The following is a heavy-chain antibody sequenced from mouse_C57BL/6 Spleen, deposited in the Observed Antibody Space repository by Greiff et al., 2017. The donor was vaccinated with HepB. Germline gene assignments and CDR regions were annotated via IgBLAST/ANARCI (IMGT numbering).Heavy chain of an antibody. CDR1: GYTFTDYY. Sequence: VQLQQSGPELVKPGASVKISCKASGYTFTDYYMNWVKQSHGKSLEWIGDINPNYGGTSYNQKFKGKATLTVDKSSSTAYMELRSLTSEDSAVYYCASPRSEAMDYWGQGTSVTVSS. CDR3: ASPRSEAMDY. V-gene: IGHV1-26*01. CDR2: INPNYGGT. J-gene: IGHJ4*01.